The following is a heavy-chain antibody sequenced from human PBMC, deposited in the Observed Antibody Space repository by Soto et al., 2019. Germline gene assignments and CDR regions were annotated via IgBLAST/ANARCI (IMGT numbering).Heavy chain of an antibody. Sequence: QVQLVQSGAEVKKPGASVKVSCKASGYTFTSYGISWVRQAPGQGLEWMGWISAYNGNTNYAQKLQGRVTMTTDTXTXXAYMELRSLRSDATAVYYCAREALLRLYYYYGMDVWGQGPTVTVSS. CDR1: GYTFTSYG. D-gene: IGHD1-26*01. V-gene: IGHV1-18*01. J-gene: IGHJ6*02. CDR3: AREALLRLYYYYGMDV. CDR2: ISAYNGNT.